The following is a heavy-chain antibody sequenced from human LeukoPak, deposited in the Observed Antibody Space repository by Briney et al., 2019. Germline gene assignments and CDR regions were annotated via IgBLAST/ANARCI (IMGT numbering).Heavy chain of an antibody. CDR2: IKQDGTEK. Sequence: GESLRLSCAASGFTFTTYWMSWVRQPPGKGLEWVANIKQDGTEKYYVDSVKGRFTISRDNAKNSLYLQMNSLRAEDTALYYCARDSSLNDFWSGYYHDAFDIWGQGTMVTVSS. J-gene: IGHJ3*02. D-gene: IGHD3-3*01. CDR1: GFTFTTYW. CDR3: ARDSSLNDFWSGYYHDAFDI. V-gene: IGHV3-7*03.